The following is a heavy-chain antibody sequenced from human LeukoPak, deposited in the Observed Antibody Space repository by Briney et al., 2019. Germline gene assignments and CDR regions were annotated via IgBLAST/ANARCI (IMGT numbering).Heavy chain of an antibody. V-gene: IGHV3-30*02. D-gene: IGHD2/OR15-2a*01. CDR3: AAYRQVLLPFES. Sequence: GGSLRLSCEASGFTFSYHAMHWVRQAPGKGLEWVAFIRYDGNKKYYADSVKGRFTISRDNSKNTLYLQMNSLRAEDTAIYYCAAYRQVLLPFESWGQGTLVTVSS. CDR1: GFTFSYHA. CDR2: IRYDGNKK. J-gene: IGHJ4*02.